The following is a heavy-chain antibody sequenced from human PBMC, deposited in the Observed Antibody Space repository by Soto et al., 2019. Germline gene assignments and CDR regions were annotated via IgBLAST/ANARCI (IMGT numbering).Heavy chain of an antibody. CDR3: ARDRGRNDLLNTYYYSMDV. Sequence: EVKLVETGGGLIQPGGSLRLSGEVSGCSVSDSSMSWVRQAPGKGLEWVTVFYTGGSTDYADSVKGRGTVSRDTLKNTLCLQMDSLTVEDTAVYFCARDRGRNDLLNTYYYSMDVGGLVTMGTVS. D-gene: IGHD1-1*01. CDR2: FYTGGST. V-gene: IGHV3-53*02. CDR1: GCSVSDSS. J-gene: IGHJ6*02.